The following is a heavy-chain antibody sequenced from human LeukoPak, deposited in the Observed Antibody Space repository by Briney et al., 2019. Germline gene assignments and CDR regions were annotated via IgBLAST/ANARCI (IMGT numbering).Heavy chain of an antibody. D-gene: IGHD6-13*01. J-gene: IGHJ4*02. CDR3: AGDHSSAAGYPHY. Sequence: ASVKVSCKASGYTFTGYYMHWVRQAPGQGLEWMGWINPNSGGTNYAQKFQGRVTMTRDTSISTAYMELSRLRSDDTAVYYCAGDHSSAAGYPHYWGQGTLVTVSS. V-gene: IGHV1-2*02. CDR2: INPNSGGT. CDR1: GYTFTGYY.